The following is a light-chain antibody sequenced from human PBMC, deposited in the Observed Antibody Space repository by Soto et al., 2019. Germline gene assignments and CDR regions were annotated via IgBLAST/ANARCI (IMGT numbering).Light chain of an antibody. V-gene: IGKV3-15*01. Sequence: EIVMTQSPATLSVSPGERVTLSCRASQNIGNKVAWYQQKPGQAPRLLIYGASTRATGIPARFSGSGSGTEFTLTINSLQSADFAVYYCQQYTNWPLIFGQGTRLEIK. J-gene: IGKJ5*01. CDR2: GAS. CDR3: QQYTNWPLI. CDR1: QNIGNK.